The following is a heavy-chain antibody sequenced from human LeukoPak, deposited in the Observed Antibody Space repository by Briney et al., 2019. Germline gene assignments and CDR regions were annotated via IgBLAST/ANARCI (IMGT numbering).Heavy chain of an antibody. D-gene: IGHD4-17*01. CDR2: IIPILGIA. V-gene: IGHV1-69*04. Sequence: SVKVSCKASGGTISSYAISWVRQAPGQGLEWMGRIIPILGIANYAQKFQGRVTITADKSTSTAYMELSSLRSEDTAVYYCARENGDYSAFDIWGQGTMVTVSS. J-gene: IGHJ3*02. CDR1: GGTISSYA. CDR3: ARENGDYSAFDI.